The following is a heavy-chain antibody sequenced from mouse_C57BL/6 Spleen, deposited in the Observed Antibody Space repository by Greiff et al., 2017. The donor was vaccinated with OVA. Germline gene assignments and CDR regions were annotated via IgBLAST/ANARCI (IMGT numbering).Heavy chain of an antibody. CDR1: GFSFNTYA. Sequence: EVKVVESGGGLVQPKGSLKLSCAASGFSFNTYAMNWVRQAPGKGLEWVARIRSKSNNYATDYADSVKDRFTISRDDSESMLYLQMNNLKTEDTAMYYCVRHPYYYGSSYDFDVWGTGTTVTVSS. CDR2: IRSKSNNYAT. V-gene: IGHV10-1*01. J-gene: IGHJ1*03. CDR3: VRHPYYYGSSYDFDV. D-gene: IGHD1-1*01.